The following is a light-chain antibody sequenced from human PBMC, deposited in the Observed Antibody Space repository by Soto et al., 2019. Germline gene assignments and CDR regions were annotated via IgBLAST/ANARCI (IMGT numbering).Light chain of an antibody. CDR2: DVS. Sequence: QSVLTQPASVSGSPGQSITISCTGSSSDVGGYNYVSWYQQYPGKAPKLMIYDVSDRPSGVSNRFSGSKSGNTASLTVSGLQAEDEADYYCSSFTSTSIVVFGGGTKFTVL. J-gene: IGLJ2*01. CDR3: SSFTSTSIVV. CDR1: SSDVGGYNY. V-gene: IGLV2-14*01.